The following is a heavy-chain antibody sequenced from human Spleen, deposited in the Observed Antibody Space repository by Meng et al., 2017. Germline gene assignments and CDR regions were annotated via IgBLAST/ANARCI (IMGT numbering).Heavy chain of an antibody. D-gene: IGHD6-6*01. CDR3: ARPSRYNWFDP. J-gene: IGHJ5*02. CDR2: INHSGST. Sequence: QVQLQQWGAGLLKPSEPLSLPCAVYGGSFSGYYWSWIRQPPGKGLEWIGEINHSGSTNYNPSLKSRVTISVDTSKNQFSLKLSSVTAADTAVYYCARPSRYNWFDPWGQGTLVTVSS. CDR1: GGSFSGYY. V-gene: IGHV4-34*01.